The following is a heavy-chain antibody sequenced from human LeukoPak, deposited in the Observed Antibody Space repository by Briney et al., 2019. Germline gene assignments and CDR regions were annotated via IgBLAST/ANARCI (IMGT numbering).Heavy chain of an antibody. J-gene: IGHJ4*02. CDR3: ARDHNYGGNAHFDY. D-gene: IGHD4-23*01. V-gene: IGHV3-33*01. CDR2: IWYDGSNK. CDR1: GLTFSSYG. Sequence: GGSLRLSCAASGLTFSSYGMHWVRQAPGKGLEWVAVIWYDGSNKYYADSVKGRFTISRDNSKNTLYLQMNSLRAEDTAVYYCARDHNYGGNAHFDYWGQGTLVTVSS.